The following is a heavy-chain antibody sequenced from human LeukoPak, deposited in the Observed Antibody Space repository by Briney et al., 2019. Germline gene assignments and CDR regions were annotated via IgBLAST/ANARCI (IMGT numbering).Heavy chain of an antibody. J-gene: IGHJ4*02. CDR1: GGSISSYY. V-gene: IGHV4-34*01. CDR3: ARGMTDVY. CDR2: INHSGST. Sequence: SSETLSLTCTVSGGSISSYYWSWIRQPPGKGLEWIGEINHSGSTNYNPSLKSRVTISVDTSKNQFSLKLSSVTAADTAVYYCARGMTDVYWGQGTLVTVSS.